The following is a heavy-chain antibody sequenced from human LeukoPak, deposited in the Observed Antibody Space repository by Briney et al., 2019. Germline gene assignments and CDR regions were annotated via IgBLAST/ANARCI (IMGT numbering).Heavy chain of an antibody. V-gene: IGHV1-46*01. CDR1: GYTFTSYY. Sequence: ASVKVSCKASGYTFTSYYMHWVRQAPGQGLEWMGIINPSGGSTSYAQKFQGRVTITRDTSTSTVYMELSSLRSEDTAVYYCARDPLNVVVVAATRRGRAFDIWGQGTMVTVSS. D-gene: IGHD2-15*01. CDR2: INPSGGST. CDR3: ARDPLNVVVVAATRRGRAFDI. J-gene: IGHJ3*02.